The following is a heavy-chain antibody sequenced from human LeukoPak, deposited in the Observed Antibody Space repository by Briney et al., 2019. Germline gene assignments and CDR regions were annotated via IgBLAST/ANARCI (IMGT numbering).Heavy chain of an antibody. Sequence: ASVKVSCKASGYTFTSYDINWVRQATGQGLEWMGWMNPNSDNTGYAQKFQGRVTMTRNTSISTAYMELSSLRSEDTAVYYCASEEYYYDSSGYYAAQAVYFDYWGQGTLVTVSS. V-gene: IGHV1-8*01. J-gene: IGHJ4*02. CDR1: GYTFTSYD. CDR2: MNPNSDNT. D-gene: IGHD3-22*01. CDR3: ASEEYYYDSSGYYAAQAVYFDY.